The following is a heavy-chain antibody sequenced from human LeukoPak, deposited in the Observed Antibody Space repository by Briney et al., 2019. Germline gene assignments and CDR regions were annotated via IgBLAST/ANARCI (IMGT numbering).Heavy chain of an antibody. J-gene: IGHJ4*02. CDR3: ARDVPAQKQEFDH. Sequence: PGGSLRLSCASSGFTFISYWMSWVRQAPGKGLEWVANINEDGSGKNYVDSVKGRFTISRDNAEKSLYLQMNSLRVEETAVYYCARDVPAQKQEFDHWGQGTLVTVSS. CDR1: GFTFISYW. D-gene: IGHD3-10*02. CDR2: INEDGSGK. V-gene: IGHV3-7*01.